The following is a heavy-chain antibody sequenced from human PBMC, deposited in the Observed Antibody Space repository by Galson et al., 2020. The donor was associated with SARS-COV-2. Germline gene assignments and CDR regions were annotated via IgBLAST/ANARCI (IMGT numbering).Heavy chain of an antibody. J-gene: IGHJ6*03. CDR2: IKLPGSEQ. V-gene: IGHV3-7*01. CDR3: ARDGFFYDSGGKKLYVDV. CDR1: DFSPNDYG. D-gene: IGHD3-22*01. Sequence: GESLKISCAASDFSPNDYGMTWVRQAPGKGLEWVASIKLPGSEQDYVDSVKGRFTIPTDIPNNSLYLQMNSLRAEDTAVYYCARDGFFYDSGGKKLYVDVWGKGTTVTVSS.